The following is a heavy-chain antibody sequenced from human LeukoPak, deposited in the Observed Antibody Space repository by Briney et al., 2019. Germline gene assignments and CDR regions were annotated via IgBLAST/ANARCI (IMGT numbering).Heavy chain of an antibody. V-gene: IGHV4-59*01. J-gene: IGHJ6*03. CDR2: IYYSGCT. Sequence: SKTLSLTCSVSGGSFSSYYWSWLRQPPGKGLEWMGYIYYSGCTNYNPSLKSRVTISVETFKNQFSLKLSSVTAADTAVYYCARGPNGWWLRDGYYYYMDVWGKGTTVTVSS. CDR1: GGSFSSYY. D-gene: IGHD2-15*01. CDR3: ARGPNGWWLRDGYYYYMDV.